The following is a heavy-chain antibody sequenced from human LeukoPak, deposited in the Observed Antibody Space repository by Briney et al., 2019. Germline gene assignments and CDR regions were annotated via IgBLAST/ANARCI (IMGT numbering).Heavy chain of an antibody. Sequence: SGTLSLTCAVYGGSFSGHYWTWIRQPPGKGLEWIGEIDHTGRSTYNPSLTSRVTISKDSSKNQFSLSLGSVIAADTAVYFCARGENSGSYFSYFDSWAQGTPVTVSS. V-gene: IGHV4-34*01. J-gene: IGHJ5*01. CDR1: GGSFSGHY. CDR3: ARGENSGSYFSYFDS. D-gene: IGHD3-10*01. CDR2: IDHTGRS.